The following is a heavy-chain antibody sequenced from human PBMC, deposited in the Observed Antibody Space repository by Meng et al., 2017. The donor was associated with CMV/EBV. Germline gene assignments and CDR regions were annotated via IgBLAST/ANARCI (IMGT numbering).Heavy chain of an antibody. CDR3: ARVGIGESIASRPILLSFDY. J-gene: IGHJ4*02. V-gene: IGHV1-69*05. D-gene: IGHD6-6*01. CDR2: IIPIFGTA. Sequence: SVPVSCKASGGILSSYAIGWVRQAPGQGLEWMGGIIPIFGTANYAQKFQGRVTITTDESTSTAYMELSSLRSEDTTVYYCARVGIGESIASRPILLSFDYWGQGTLVTVSS. CDR1: GGILSSYA.